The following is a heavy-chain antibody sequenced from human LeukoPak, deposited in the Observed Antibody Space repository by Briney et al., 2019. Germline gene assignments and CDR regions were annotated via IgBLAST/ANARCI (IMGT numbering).Heavy chain of an antibody. D-gene: IGHD2-15*01. CDR2: ISGSGGNT. CDR3: AKEQEGRRAAFDY. V-gene: IGHV3-23*01. CDR1: GFTFSSHG. J-gene: IGHJ4*02. Sequence: PGETLRLSCAASGFTFSSHGMNWVRQAPGKGLEWVSGISGSGGNTYYADSVKGRFTISRDNSKNTLYLQMSSLRAEDTAVYYCAKEQEGRRAAFDYWGQGTLVTVSS.